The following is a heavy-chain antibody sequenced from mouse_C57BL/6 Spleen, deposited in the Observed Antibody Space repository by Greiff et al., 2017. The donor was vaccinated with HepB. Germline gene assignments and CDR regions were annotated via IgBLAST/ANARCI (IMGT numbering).Heavy chain of an antibody. CDR2: IWGVGST. Sequence: VHLVESGPGLVAPSQSLSITCTVSGFSLTSYGVDWVRQSPGKGLEWLGVIWGVGSTNYNSALKSRLSISKDNSKSQVFLKMNSLQTDDTAMYYCARGMGGSYAMDYWGQGTSVTVSS. D-gene: IGHD2-10*02. CDR1: GFSLTSYG. J-gene: IGHJ4*01. V-gene: IGHV2-6*01. CDR3: ARGMGGSYAMDY.